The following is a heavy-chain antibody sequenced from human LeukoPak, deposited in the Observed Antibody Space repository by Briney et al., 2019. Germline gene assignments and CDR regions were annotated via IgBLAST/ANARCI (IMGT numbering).Heavy chain of an antibody. J-gene: IGHJ3*02. CDR1: GGSISSSSYY. D-gene: IGHD1-26*01. Sequence: SETLSLTCTVSGGSISSSSYYWGWIRQPPGKGLEWIGSIYYSGSTYYNPSLKSRVTISVDTSKNQFSLKLSSVTAADTAVYYCARGGSYPDAFDIWGQGTMVTVSS. CDR2: IYYSGST. V-gene: IGHV4-39*07. CDR3: ARGGSYPDAFDI.